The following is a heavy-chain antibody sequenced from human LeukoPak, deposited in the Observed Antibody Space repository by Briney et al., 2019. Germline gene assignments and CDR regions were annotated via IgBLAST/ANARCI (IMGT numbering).Heavy chain of an antibody. CDR1: GDSISSYY. CDR3: ATTPRGFGEKYFQH. D-gene: IGHD3-10*01. J-gene: IGHJ1*01. Sequence: SETLSLTSTVSGDSISSYYCSWIRHPPGKGLEWIGYIYYTGSTNYNPSLKSRVTMSVDTSKIQFSMRLSSVTAADTAVYYCATTPRGFGEKYFQHGGQGTLVTVSS. V-gene: IGHV4-59*01. CDR2: IYYTGST.